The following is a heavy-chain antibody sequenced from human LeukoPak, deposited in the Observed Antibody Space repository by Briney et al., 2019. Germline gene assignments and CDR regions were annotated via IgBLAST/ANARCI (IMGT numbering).Heavy chain of an antibody. CDR3: AIGDTFDAFDI. D-gene: IGHD2-2*02. V-gene: IGHV1-18*01. J-gene: IGHJ3*02. CDR1: GYTISSYG. Sequence: ASVKVSCKASGYTISSYGITWVRQAPGQGLEWMGWISSYNGNTNYAQKLQGRVTMTTDTSTSTAYMELRSLRADDTAVYYCAIGDTFDAFDIWGQGTMVTVSS. CDR2: ISSYNGNT.